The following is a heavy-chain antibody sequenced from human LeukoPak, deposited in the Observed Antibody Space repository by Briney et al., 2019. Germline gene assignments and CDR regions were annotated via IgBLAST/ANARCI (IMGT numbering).Heavy chain of an antibody. V-gene: IGHV4-59*01. Sequence: SETLSLTCTVSGGSISSYYWSWIRQPPGKGLEWIGYIYYSGSTNYNPSLKSRVTISVDTSKNQFSLKLSSVTAADTAVYYCARGLGSYSLYYYYYGMDAWGQGTTVTVSS. J-gene: IGHJ6*02. CDR3: ARGLGSYSLYYYYYGMDA. D-gene: IGHD1-26*01. CDR1: GGSISSYY. CDR2: IYYSGST.